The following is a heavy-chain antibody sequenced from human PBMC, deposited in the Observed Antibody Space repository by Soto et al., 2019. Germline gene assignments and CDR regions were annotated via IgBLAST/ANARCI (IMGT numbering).Heavy chain of an antibody. J-gene: IGHJ4*02. CDR2: IYFSGST. CDR3: ASSKRRGGGSTFDS. V-gene: IGHV4-59*01. CDR1: GGYISTCY. Sequence: SSETLSLTCPVSGGYISTCYWRGTRLPPGKGLEWIWYIYFSGSTSDSPSLESRVTMSLDTSKNQVSLNLTSVTAADTAVYYCASSKRRGGGSTFDSLGQGTRVT. D-gene: IGHD3-10*01.